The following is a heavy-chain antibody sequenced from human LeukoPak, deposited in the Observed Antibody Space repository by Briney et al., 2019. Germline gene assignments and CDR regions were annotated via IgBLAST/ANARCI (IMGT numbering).Heavy chain of an antibody. Sequence: GASVKVSCTVSGSSLSGLSMHWVRHSRPKGLEWLGGFHPENDEIIYAENFQGRVTMTEDTSTGTAYMELRSLRSEDTAVYYCVTGDHSPYYFLYWGQGTLVTVSS. V-gene: IGHV1-24*01. CDR2: FHPENDEI. J-gene: IGHJ4*02. CDR1: GSSLSGLS. D-gene: IGHD1-26*01. CDR3: VTGDHSPYYFLY.